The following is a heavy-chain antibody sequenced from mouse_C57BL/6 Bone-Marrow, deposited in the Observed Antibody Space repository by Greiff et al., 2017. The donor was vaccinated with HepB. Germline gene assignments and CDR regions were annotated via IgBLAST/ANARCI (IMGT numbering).Heavy chain of an antibody. J-gene: IGHJ3*01. CDR1: GYTFTSYG. CDR3: ARGWLQWAY. Sequence: VQLQQSGAELARPGASVKLSCKASGYTFTSYGISWVKQRTGQGLEWIGEIYPRSGNTYYNEKFKGKATLTADKSSSTAYMELRSLTSEDSAVYVGARGWLQWAYWGQGTLVTVSA. V-gene: IGHV1-81*01. CDR2: IYPRSGNT. D-gene: IGHD2-3*01.